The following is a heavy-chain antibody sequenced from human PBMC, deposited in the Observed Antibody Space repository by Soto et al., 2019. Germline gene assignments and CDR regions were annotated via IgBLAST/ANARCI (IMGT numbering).Heavy chain of an antibody. V-gene: IGHV1-18*01. CDR1: GYTFTGYG. Sequence: GASVKVSCKASGYTFTGYGISWVRQAPGQGLEWMGWISAYNGNTNYAQKLQGRVTMTTDTSTSTAYMELRSLRSDDTAVYYCAREFEATTSDAFDIWGQGTMVTVSS. CDR2: ISAYNGNT. D-gene: IGHD1-26*01. CDR3: AREFEATTSDAFDI. J-gene: IGHJ3*02.